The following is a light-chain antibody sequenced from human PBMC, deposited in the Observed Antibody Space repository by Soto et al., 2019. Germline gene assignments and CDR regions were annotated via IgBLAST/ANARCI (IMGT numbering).Light chain of an antibody. V-gene: IGLV2-23*01. CDR2: EGS. CDR3: CSYAGSSTYV. CDR1: SSDVGSYNL. Sequence: QSALTQPASVSGSPGQSITISCTGTSSDVGSYNLVSWYQQHPGKAPKLMIYEGSKRPSGVSNRFSGSKSGNTASLTISGLQAEDEADYYCCSYAGSSTYVFGTGTQQTVL. J-gene: IGLJ1*01.